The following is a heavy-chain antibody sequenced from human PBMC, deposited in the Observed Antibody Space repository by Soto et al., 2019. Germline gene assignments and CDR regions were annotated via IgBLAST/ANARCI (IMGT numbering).Heavy chain of an antibody. J-gene: IGHJ5*02. Sequence: ASVKVSCKDSGYTFTSYGISWVRQAPGQGLEWMGWISAYNGNTNYAQKLQGRVTMTTDTSTSTAYMELRSLRSDDTAVYYCARAHSPLDIVATTPNWFDPWAQGTLVPVSA. D-gene: IGHD5-12*01. CDR2: ISAYNGNT. CDR3: ARAHSPLDIVATTPNWFDP. V-gene: IGHV1-18*01. CDR1: GYTFTSYG.